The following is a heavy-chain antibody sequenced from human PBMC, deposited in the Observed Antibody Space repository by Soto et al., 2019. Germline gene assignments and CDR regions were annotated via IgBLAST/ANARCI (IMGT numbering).Heavy chain of an antibody. CDR3: ARGGVSRGAFDI. Sequence: ASVKVSCKVSGYTFTSYDINWVRLAAGQGLEWMGWMNPSSGNKASAQKFQGRVTMTSNTSITTAYMELTSLRSEDTAIYYCARGGVSRGAFDIWGQGAMVTVSS. CDR2: MNPSSGNK. J-gene: IGHJ3*02. D-gene: IGHD3-10*01. CDR1: GYTFTSYD. V-gene: IGHV1-8*01.